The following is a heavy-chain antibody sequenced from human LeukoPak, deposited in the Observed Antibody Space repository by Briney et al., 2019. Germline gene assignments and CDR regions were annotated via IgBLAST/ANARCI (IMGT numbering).Heavy chain of an antibody. J-gene: IGHJ4*02. V-gene: IGHV4-39*07. CDR3: ARGMGLWVGTFFDF. Sequence: SETLSLTCTVSGGSVSSGGYYWGWIRQPPGKGLEWIGSIYYSGTTYYNPSLKSRVTISVDTSKNQFSLKLSSVTAADTAVYYCARGMGLWVGTFFDFWGQGTLATVSS. CDR2: IYYSGTT. CDR1: GGSVSSGGYY. D-gene: IGHD3-10*01.